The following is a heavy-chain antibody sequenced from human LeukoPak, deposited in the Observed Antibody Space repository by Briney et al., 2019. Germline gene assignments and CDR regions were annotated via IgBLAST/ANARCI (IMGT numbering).Heavy chain of an antibody. CDR1: GFTFSSYA. Sequence: PGRSLRLSCAASGFTFSSYAMHWVRQAPGKGLEWVAVTSHDGSNKYYGDSVKGRFTISRDNSKNTLYLQMNSLRAEDTAVYYCARDQVRGYDADYYYYGMDVWGQGTTVTVSS. D-gene: IGHD5-12*01. CDR3: ARDQVRGYDADYYYYGMDV. V-gene: IGHV3-30-3*01. J-gene: IGHJ6*02. CDR2: TSHDGSNK.